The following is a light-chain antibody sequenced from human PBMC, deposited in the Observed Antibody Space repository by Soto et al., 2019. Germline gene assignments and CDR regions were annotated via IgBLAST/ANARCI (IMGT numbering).Light chain of an antibody. Sequence: QSALTQPAFVSGSPGQSITISCTGTSSDVGGYNYVSWYQHPPGKAPKLMISEVSNRHSGVSNRFSGSKSGNTASLTISGLQAEDEADYYCSSYTSTSTRVFGTGTKLTVL. J-gene: IGLJ1*01. CDR3: SSYTSTSTRV. CDR2: EVS. CDR1: SSDVGGYNY. V-gene: IGLV2-14*01.